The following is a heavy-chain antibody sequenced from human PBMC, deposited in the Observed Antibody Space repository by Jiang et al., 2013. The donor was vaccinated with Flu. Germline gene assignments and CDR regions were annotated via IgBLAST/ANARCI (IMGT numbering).Heavy chain of an antibody. CDR3: ARGPSRSGYSSGWYSGRRYSGSYRWYFDL. J-gene: IGHJ2*01. V-gene: IGHV4-34*01. D-gene: IGHD6-19*01. Sequence: LLKPSETLSLTCAVYGGSFSGYYWSWIRQPPGKGLEWIGEINHSGSTNYNPSLKSRVTIPVDTSKNQFSLKLSSVTAADTAVYYCARGPSRSGYSSGWYSGRRYSGSYRWYFDLWGRGTLVTVSS. CDR1: GGSFSGYY. CDR2: INHSGST.